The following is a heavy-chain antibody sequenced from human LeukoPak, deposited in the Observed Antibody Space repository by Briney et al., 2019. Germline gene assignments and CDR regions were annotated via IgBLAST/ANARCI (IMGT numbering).Heavy chain of an antibody. J-gene: IGHJ4*02. CDR3: ARVPSYSSGWIFDY. Sequence: GGSLRLSCAASGFTFSSYWMSWVRQAPGKGLEWVANIKQDGSEKYYVDSVEGRFTISRDNAKNSLYLQMNSLRAEDTAVYYCARVPSYSSGWIFDYWGQGILVTVSS. CDR1: GFTFSSYW. CDR2: IKQDGSEK. V-gene: IGHV3-7*01. D-gene: IGHD6-19*01.